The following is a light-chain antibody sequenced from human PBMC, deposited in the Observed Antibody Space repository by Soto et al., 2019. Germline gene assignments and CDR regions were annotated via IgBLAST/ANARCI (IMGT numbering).Light chain of an antibody. J-gene: IGLJ1*01. CDR3: SSYTSTSTLYV. Sequence: QSVLTQPASVSGSPGQSITISCTGTNSDIGGYNYVSWYQQLPGKVPKLIIYDVSNRPSGVSDRFSGSKSGNAASLTISGLQAEDEADYYSSSYTSTSTLYVFGTGTKLTVL. V-gene: IGLV2-14*03. CDR2: DVS. CDR1: NSDIGGYNY.